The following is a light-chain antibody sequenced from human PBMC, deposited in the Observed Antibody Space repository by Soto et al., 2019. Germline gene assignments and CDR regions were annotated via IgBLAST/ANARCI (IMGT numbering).Light chain of an antibody. Sequence: QSVLPELAPETRSGGHEVRMPLTGTRGFIGSYNRVSWYQQHPGKAPKLIIYEVTDRPSGVSNRFSGSKSGNTASLTISGLQAEDEAEYYCSSYTNINTRACVFGTGTKVTVL. V-gene: IGLV2-14*01. CDR3: SSYTNINTRACV. J-gene: IGLJ1*01. CDR2: EVT. CDR1: RGFIGSYNR.